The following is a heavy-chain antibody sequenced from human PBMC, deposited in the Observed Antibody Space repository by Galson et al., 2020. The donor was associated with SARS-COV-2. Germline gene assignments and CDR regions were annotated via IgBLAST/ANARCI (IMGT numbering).Heavy chain of an antibody. V-gene: IGHV3-9*01. CDR3: AKADITMIEGSYSYNGLDV. Sequence: PGGSLRLSCAASGFTFADCAMRWVRQAPGKGLEWVSGISWNSGRVDYADSVKGRFTISRDNAKSTLYLQMNSVRADDTALYYCAKADITMIEGSYSYNGLDVWGQGTTVTVSS. CDR1: GFTFADCA. D-gene: IGHD3-22*01. CDR2: ISWNSGRV. J-gene: IGHJ6*02.